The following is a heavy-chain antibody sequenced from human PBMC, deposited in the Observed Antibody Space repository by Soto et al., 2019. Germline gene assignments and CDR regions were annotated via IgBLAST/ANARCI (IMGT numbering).Heavy chain of an antibody. CDR1: GGSIGSGGYY. D-gene: IGHD1-26*01. Sequence: QVQLQESGPGLVKPSQTLSLTCTVSGGSIGSGGYYWSWIRQHPGKGLEWIGYIYYSGSTYYNPSLKRRVTISGDASKNQCSLKLSSVTAADTAVYCCARLPWEGPFDYWGQGTLVTVSS. CDR2: IYYSGST. V-gene: IGHV4-31*03. CDR3: ARLPWEGPFDY. J-gene: IGHJ4*02.